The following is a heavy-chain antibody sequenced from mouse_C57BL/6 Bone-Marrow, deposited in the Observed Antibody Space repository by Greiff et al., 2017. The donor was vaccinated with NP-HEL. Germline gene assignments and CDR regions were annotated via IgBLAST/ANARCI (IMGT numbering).Heavy chain of an antibody. CDR2: IDPETGDT. CDR3: TTHYGSAGAWFAY. J-gene: IGHJ3*01. D-gene: IGHD1-1*01. CDR1: GFNIKDDY. V-gene: IGHV14-4*01. Sequence: VQLQQSGAELVRPGASVKLSCTASGFNIKDDYMHWVKQRPEQGLEWIGWIDPETGDTEYASKFQGKATITADTSSNTAYLQLSSLTSEDTAVYYCTTHYGSAGAWFAYWGQGTLVTVSA.